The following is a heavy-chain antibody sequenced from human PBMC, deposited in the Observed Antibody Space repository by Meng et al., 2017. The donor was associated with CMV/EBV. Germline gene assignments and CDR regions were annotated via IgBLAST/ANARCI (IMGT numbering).Heavy chain of an antibody. CDR3: ATWPYSSSYYYYGMDV. Sequence: GESLKISCAASGFTFSSYGMHWVRQAPGKGLEWVAFIRYDGSNKYYADSVKGRFTISRDNSKNMLYLQMNSLRAEDTAVYYCATWPYSSSYYYYGMDVWGQGTTVTVSS. CDR2: IRYDGSNK. J-gene: IGHJ6*02. D-gene: IGHD6-6*01. V-gene: IGHV3-30*02. CDR1: GFTFSSYG.